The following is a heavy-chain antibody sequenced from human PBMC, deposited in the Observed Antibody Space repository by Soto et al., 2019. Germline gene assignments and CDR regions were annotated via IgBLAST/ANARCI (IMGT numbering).Heavy chain of an antibody. D-gene: IGHD6-6*01. V-gene: IGHV4-59*01. Sequence: PSLTCTVSGGSISSYYWSWIRQPPGKGLEWIGYIYYSGSTNYNPSLKSRVTISVDTSKNQFSLKLSSVTAADTAVYYCARQEWGIIEYSSSSQRIAANWFDPWGQGTLVTVSS. CDR2: IYYSGST. CDR1: GGSISSYY. CDR3: ARQEWGIIEYSSSSQRIAANWFDP. J-gene: IGHJ5*02.